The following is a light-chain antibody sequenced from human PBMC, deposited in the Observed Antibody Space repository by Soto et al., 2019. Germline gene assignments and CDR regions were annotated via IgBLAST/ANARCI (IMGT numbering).Light chain of an antibody. CDR2: DVS. CDR3: SSYTTSNTRQIV. CDR1: SSDVVGYNY. J-gene: IGLJ1*01. V-gene: IGLV2-14*03. Sequence: QSALTQPASVSGSPGQSITISCTGTSSDVVGYNYVSWYQHHPGKAPKLLIYDVSNRPSGVSNRFSGSKSDNTASLTISGLQPEDEAGYYCSSYTTSNTRQIVFVTGTKVTVL.